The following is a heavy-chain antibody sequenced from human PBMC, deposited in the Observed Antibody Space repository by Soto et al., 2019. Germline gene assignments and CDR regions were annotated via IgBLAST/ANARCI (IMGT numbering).Heavy chain of an antibody. D-gene: IGHD2-15*01. J-gene: IGHJ6*02. CDR1: GGTFSSYA. Sequence: QVQLVQSGAEVKKPGSSVKVSCKASGGTFSSYAISWVRQAPGQGLEWMGGIIPIFGTANYAQKFQGRVTINADESTSTAYMELSSLRSEDTAVYYCAGGIVVVVAATPDYYYGMDVWGQGTTVTVSS. CDR2: IIPIFGTA. CDR3: AGGIVVVVAATPDYYYGMDV. V-gene: IGHV1-69*01.